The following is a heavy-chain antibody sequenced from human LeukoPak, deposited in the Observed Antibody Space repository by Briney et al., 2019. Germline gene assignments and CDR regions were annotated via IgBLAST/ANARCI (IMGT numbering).Heavy chain of an antibody. D-gene: IGHD5-18*01. V-gene: IGHV3-23*01. Sequence: GGSLRLSCAASGFTFSSYAMSWVRQAPGKGLQWVSGISGSGDSTYYGDSVKGRFTISRDNPKNTLYLQMNRLRVDDTAVYYCAKPLNPYSSRPHWYFDLWGRGTLVTVSS. CDR2: ISGSGDST. CDR1: GFTFSSYA. J-gene: IGHJ2*01. CDR3: AKPLNPYSSRPHWYFDL.